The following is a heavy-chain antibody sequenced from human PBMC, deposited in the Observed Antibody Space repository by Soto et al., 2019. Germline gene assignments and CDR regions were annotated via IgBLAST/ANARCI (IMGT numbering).Heavy chain of an antibody. CDR2: IIPILGIT. D-gene: IGHD6-13*01. CDR1: GGTFSSYT. J-gene: IGHJ4*02. CDR3: ARLVTAAGPYFAY. V-gene: IGHV1-69*02. Sequence: QVQLVQSGAEVKKPGSSVKVSCKSSGGTFSSYTISWVRQSPGQGLEWMGMIIPILGITNYAQKFQGRVTITADKSTSTAYMALSSLRSEATAVYYCARLVTAAGPYFAYWGQGTLVTVSS.